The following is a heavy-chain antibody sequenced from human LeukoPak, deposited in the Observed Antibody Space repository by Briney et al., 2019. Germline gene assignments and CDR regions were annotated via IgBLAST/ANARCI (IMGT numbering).Heavy chain of an antibody. J-gene: IGHJ4*02. Sequence: GGSLRLSCAVSGFTFNTYSMTWVRQAPGKGLECVSSISSSSNYIYYADSVKGRFTISRDNAKNSLYLQMNGLRAEDTAVDYCVREFCSSGSCPPIRWGQGALVTVSS. CDR3: VREFCSSGSCPPIR. V-gene: IGHV3-21*01. CDR2: ISSSSNYI. D-gene: IGHD2-15*01. CDR1: GFTFNTYS.